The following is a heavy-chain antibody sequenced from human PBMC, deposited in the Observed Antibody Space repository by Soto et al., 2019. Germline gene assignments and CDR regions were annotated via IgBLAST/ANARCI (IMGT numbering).Heavy chain of an antibody. CDR2: ISSSSSNT. V-gene: IGHV3-21*01. CDR3: ARDIKVNTGYSSSWYSGMDV. J-gene: IGHJ6*02. Sequence: GGSLRLSCAASGFTFSSYAMSWARQAPGKGLEWVSSISSSSSNTYYADSVKGRFTISRDNAKNSLYLQMNSLRAEDTAVYYCARDIKVNTGYSSSWYSGMDVWGQGTTVTVSS. D-gene: IGHD6-13*01. CDR1: GFTFSSYA.